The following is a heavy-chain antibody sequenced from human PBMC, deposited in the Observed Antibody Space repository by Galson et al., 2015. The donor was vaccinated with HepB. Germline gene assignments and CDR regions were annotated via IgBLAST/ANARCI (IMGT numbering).Heavy chain of an antibody. Sequence: SLRLSCAASGFTFSSYGMHWVRQAPGKGLEWVAVIWYDGSNKYYADSVKGRFTISRDNSKNTLYLQMNSLRAEDTAVYYCARASHRITMVQGVIPPNFDYWGQGTLVTVSS. V-gene: IGHV3-33*01. CDR1: GFTFSSYG. CDR3: ARASHRITMVQGVIPPNFDY. J-gene: IGHJ4*02. CDR2: IWYDGSNK. D-gene: IGHD3-10*01.